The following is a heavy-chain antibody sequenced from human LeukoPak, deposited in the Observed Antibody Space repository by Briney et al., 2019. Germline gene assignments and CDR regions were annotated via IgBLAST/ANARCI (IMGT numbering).Heavy chain of an antibody. CDR1: GFSFSSYW. CDR3: ARLSAYYYGSYFYYYMDV. Sequence: GGSLRLSCAASGFSFSSYWMSWVRQAPGKGPEWVANIKQDESERYTVDSVKGRFTISRDNAKNSVYLQVNSQKGEDTALYYCARLSAYYYGSYFYYYMDVWGKGTTVTVSS. V-gene: IGHV3-7*01. D-gene: IGHD3-10*01. CDR2: IKQDESER. J-gene: IGHJ6*03.